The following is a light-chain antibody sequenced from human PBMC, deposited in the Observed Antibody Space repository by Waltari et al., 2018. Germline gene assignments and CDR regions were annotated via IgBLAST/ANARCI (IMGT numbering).Light chain of an antibody. Sequence: SSELTQPPSVSVSPGQTARITCSGDAFANRFTSWYQQKPGQAPKLMIYKNTQRLSGIPARFSVSRSGTGVTLIVAGVQEEDEADYYCQTSDRSGSYPIFGGGTKLAV. CDR3: QTSDRSGSYPI. CDR1: AFANRF. CDR2: KNT. V-gene: IGLV3-25*03. J-gene: IGLJ2*01.